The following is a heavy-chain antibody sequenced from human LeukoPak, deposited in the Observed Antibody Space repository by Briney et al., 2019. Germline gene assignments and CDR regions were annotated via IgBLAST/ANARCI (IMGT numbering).Heavy chain of an antibody. J-gene: IGHJ4*02. CDR1: GGSFSGYY. Sequence: PSETLSLTCAVCGGSFSGYYWSWIRQPPGKGLEWIGEINHSGSTNYNPSLKSRVTISVDTSKNQFSLKLSSVTAADTAVYYCARVPRYGDARHYWGQGTLVTVSS. CDR2: INHSGST. CDR3: ARVPRYGDARHY. V-gene: IGHV4-34*01. D-gene: IGHD4-17*01.